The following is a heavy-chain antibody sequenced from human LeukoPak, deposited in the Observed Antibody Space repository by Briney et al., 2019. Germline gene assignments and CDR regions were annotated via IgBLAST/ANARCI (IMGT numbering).Heavy chain of an antibody. J-gene: IGHJ4*02. V-gene: IGHV3-7*01. Sequence: GGSLRLSCAASGFTFSSYWMSWVRHAPGKGLEWVANIKQDGSEKYYVDSVKGRSTISRDNAQNSLYLQMNSLRAEDTAVYYCARGGIAARRSSDYWGQGTLVTVSS. CDR2: IKQDGSEK. CDR1: GFTFSSYW. CDR3: ARGGIAARRSSDY. D-gene: IGHD6-6*01.